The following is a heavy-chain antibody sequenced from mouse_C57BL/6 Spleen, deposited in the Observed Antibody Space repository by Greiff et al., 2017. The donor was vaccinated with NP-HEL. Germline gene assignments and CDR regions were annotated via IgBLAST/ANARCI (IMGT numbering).Heavy chain of an antibody. CDR2: ISSGGSYT. CDR3: ARHPLYCNYGYYFDY. V-gene: IGHV5-6*01. CDR1: GFTFSSYG. Sequence: EVMLVESGGDLVKPGGSLKLSCAASGFTFSSYGMSWVRQTPDKRLEWVATISSGGSYTYYPDSVKGRFTISRDNAKNTLYLQMSSLKSEDTDMYYCARHPLYCNYGYYFDYWGQGTTLTVSS. J-gene: IGHJ2*01. D-gene: IGHD2-1*01.